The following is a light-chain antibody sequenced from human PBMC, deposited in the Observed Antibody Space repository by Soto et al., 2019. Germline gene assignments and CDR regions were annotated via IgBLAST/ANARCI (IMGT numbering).Light chain of an antibody. CDR2: GAS. CDR1: QSVSSVF. J-gene: IGKJ4*01. CDR3: RHYGSSPPLA. Sequence: EFVLTQSPGTLSLSPGERATLSCRASQSVSSVFLAWYQQKPGQPPRLLIYGASTRGSGIPDRFSGSGSGTDFTLTISRLEPEDFAVYYCRHYGSSPPLAFGGGTKVDIK. V-gene: IGKV3-20*01.